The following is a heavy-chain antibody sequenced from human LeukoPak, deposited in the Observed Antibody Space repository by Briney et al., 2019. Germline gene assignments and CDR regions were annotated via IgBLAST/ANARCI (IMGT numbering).Heavy chain of an antibody. Sequence: ASVKVSCKASGYTFTGYYMHWVRQAPGQGLEWMGRINPNSGGTNYAQKFQGRVTMTRDTSISTAYMELSRLRSDDTAVYYCAWSTVTTNYFDYWGQGTLVTVSS. CDR2: INPNSGGT. J-gene: IGHJ4*02. V-gene: IGHV1-2*06. CDR3: AWSTVTTNYFDY. CDR1: GYTFTGYY. D-gene: IGHD4-17*01.